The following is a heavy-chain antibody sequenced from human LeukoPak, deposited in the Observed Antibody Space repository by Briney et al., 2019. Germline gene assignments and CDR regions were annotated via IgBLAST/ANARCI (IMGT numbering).Heavy chain of an antibody. J-gene: IGHJ5*01. Sequence: SETLSLTCTVSGASISTYFWSWIRQPAGKRMEWIGRVYASASTYYNPSLRSRVTLSIDTSKNQFSLSLNSVTAADTAVYYCAKTHCGGGSCDKFDSWGQGILVTVSS. CDR3: AKTHCGGGSCDKFDS. CDR1: GASISTYF. D-gene: IGHD2-21*01. CDR2: VYASAST. V-gene: IGHV4-4*07.